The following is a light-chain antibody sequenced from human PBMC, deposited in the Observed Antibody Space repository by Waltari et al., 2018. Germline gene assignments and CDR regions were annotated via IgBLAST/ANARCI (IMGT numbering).Light chain of an antibody. CDR1: SSDVGGYHY. J-gene: IGLJ2*01. V-gene: IGLV2-11*01. Sequence: QSALTQPRSVPGSPGQSVTIPCTANSSDVGGYHYVSWYQQHPGKAPNIMIYHVSKRPSGVPDRFSGSKSGNTASLTISGLQAEDEADYYCCSYAGSYTWVFGGGTKLTVL. CDR2: HVS. CDR3: CSYAGSYTWV.